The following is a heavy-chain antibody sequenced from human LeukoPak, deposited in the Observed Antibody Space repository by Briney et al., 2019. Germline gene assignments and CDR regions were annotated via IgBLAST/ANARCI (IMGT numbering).Heavy chain of an antibody. D-gene: IGHD3-10*01. CDR3: ARAGGYYGSGSFLDY. J-gene: IGHJ4*02. CDR1: GYTFTSYG. CDR2: ISAYNGNT. V-gene: IGHV1-18*01. Sequence: ASVKVSCKASGYTFTSYGISWVRQAPGQGLEWMGWISAYNGNTNYAQKLQGRVTMTTDTSTSTAYMELRSLRSDDTAVYYCARAGGYYGSGSFLDYWGQGLLVTVSS.